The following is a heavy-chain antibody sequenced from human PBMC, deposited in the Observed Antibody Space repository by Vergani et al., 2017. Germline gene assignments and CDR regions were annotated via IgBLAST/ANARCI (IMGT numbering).Heavy chain of an antibody. CDR1: GGSISSYY. D-gene: IGHD2-15*01. CDR3: ARTTTGYCSGGSCSGYFDY. Sequence: QVQLQESGPGLVKPSETLSLTCTVSGGSISSYYWSWIRQPPGKGLEWIGYIYHSGSTYYNPSLKSRVTISVDRSKNQFSLKLSSVTAADTAVYYCARTTTGYCSGGSCSGYFDYWGQGTLVTVSS. J-gene: IGHJ4*02. V-gene: IGHV4-59*12. CDR2: IYHSGST.